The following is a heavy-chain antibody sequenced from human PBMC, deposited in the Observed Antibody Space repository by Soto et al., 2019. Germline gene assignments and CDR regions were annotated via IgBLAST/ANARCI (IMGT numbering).Heavy chain of an antibody. CDR3: ARARDIVVVVAANIDAFDI. J-gene: IGHJ3*02. Sequence: EVPLVESGGGLVKPGGSLRLSCAASGFTFSSYSMNWVRQAPGKGLEWVSSISSSSSYIYYADSVKGRFTISRDNAKNSLYLQMNSLRAEDTAVYYCARARDIVVVVAANIDAFDIWGQGTMVTVSS. CDR2: ISSSSSYI. D-gene: IGHD2-15*01. CDR1: GFTFSSYS. V-gene: IGHV3-21*01.